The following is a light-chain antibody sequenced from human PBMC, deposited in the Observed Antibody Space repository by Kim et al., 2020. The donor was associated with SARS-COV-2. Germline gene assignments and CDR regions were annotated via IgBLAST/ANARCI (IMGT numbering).Light chain of an antibody. J-gene: IGKJ5*01. Sequence: PGERGTLSCRASQNIFTYLAWYQQKPGQSPRLLIYDASKRATGIPTRFSGSGSGTEFTLTINSLEAEDFAVYYCQQRANWPITFGQGTRVEIK. V-gene: IGKV3-11*01. CDR3: QQRANWPIT. CDR2: DAS. CDR1: QNIFTY.